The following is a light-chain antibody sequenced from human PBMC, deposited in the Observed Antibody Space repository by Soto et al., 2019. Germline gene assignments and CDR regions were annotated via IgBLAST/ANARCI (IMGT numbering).Light chain of an antibody. CDR3: QQANSFPPT. J-gene: IGKJ4*01. CDR2: AAS. Sequence: DIQMTQSPSSVSASVGDRVTITCRASRDVSRWLGWYQQIPGKAPSPLIYAASTLQSGVPSRFSGSGSGTHFTLTISSLQPEDFATYYCQQANSFPPTFGGGTKVEIK. CDR1: RDVSRW. V-gene: IGKV1-12*01.